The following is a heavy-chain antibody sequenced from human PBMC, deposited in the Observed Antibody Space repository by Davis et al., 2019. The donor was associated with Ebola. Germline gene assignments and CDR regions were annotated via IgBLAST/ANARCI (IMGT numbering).Heavy chain of an antibody. Sequence: AASVKVSCKASGGTFSNYAISWVRQAPGQGLEWMGGIIPMFGVANYAQKFQGRVTITADESTSTAYMELSSLTSEDTAVYYCARGIAAAADYQDYYGMDAWGQGTTVTVSS. D-gene: IGHD6-13*01. J-gene: IGHJ6*02. CDR1: GGTFSNYA. CDR3: ARGIAAAADYQDYYGMDA. CDR2: IIPMFGVA. V-gene: IGHV1-69*13.